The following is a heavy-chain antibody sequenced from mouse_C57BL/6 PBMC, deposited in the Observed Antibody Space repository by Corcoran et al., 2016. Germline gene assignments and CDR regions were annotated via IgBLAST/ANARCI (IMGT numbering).Heavy chain of an antibody. CDR1: GYTFTTYG. D-gene: IGHD1-1*01. V-gene: IGHV9-3*01. CDR2: INTYSGVP. CDR3: ARRDTTVVVDYFDY. J-gene: IGHJ2*01. Sequence: QIQLVQSGPELKKPGETVKISCKASGYTFTTYGMSWVKQVPGKGLKWMGWINTYSGVPTYADDFKGRFAFSLETSASTAYLQINNLKNEDTSTYFCARRDTTVVVDYFDYWGQGTTLTVSS.